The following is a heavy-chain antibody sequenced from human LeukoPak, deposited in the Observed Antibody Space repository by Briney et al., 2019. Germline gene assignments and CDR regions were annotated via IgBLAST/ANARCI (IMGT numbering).Heavy chain of an antibody. Sequence: GGSLRLSCAASGFTFSSYAMGWVLQAPGKGLEWVSAISGSGDSTYYADSMKGRFTISRDNSKNTLHLQMNSLRAEDTAVYYCAKEVVVVITAPTEAGFDYWGQGTLVTVSS. V-gene: IGHV3-23*01. CDR1: GFTFSSYA. CDR2: ISGSGDST. CDR3: AKEVVVVITAPTEAGFDY. D-gene: IGHD3-22*01. J-gene: IGHJ4*02.